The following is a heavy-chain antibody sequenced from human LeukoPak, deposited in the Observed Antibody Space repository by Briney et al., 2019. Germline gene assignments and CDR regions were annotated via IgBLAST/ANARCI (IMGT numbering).Heavy chain of an antibody. D-gene: IGHD3-16*01. J-gene: IGHJ1*01. CDR3: GRAFPPLRTSSAGDL. Sequence: TPGGSLRLSFSAATFKVIDYDTDSGRQAPGKGLEWVSAISGRSSHVYYGESVKGRFTISRDNAKNSLYLQLDSLGVEDTAVYYCGRAFPPLRTSSAGDLWGQGTLVTVSS. CDR1: TFKVIDYD. V-gene: IGHV3-21*01. CDR2: ISGRSSHV.